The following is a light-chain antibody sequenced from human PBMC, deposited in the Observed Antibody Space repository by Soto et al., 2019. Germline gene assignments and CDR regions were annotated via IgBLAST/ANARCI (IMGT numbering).Light chain of an antibody. CDR2: WAP. V-gene: IGKV4-1*01. CDR1: QSVLYSSNNKNY. Sequence: DIVMTQSPDSLAVSLGERATINCKSSQSVLYSSNNKNYLAWYQQKPGQPPKLLIYWAPTRESGVPDRFSGSGSGTDFTLTISSLQAEDVAVYYCQQYYSIPLTFGGGTKV. CDR3: QQYYSIPLT. J-gene: IGKJ4*01.